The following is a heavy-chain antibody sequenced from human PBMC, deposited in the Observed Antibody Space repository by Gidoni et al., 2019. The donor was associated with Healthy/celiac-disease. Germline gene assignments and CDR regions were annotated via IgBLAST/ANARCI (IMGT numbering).Heavy chain of an antibody. Sequence: EVQLVESGGGLVQPGGSLRLSCAASGFTFSSYSMNWVRQAPGKGLEWVSYISSSSSTIYYADSVKGRFTISRDNAKNSLYLQMNSLRDEDTAVYYCARQYSSGWRDAFDIWGQGTMVTVSS. J-gene: IGHJ3*02. CDR3: ARQYSSGWRDAFDI. V-gene: IGHV3-48*02. D-gene: IGHD6-19*01. CDR1: GFTFSSYS. CDR2: ISSSSSTI.